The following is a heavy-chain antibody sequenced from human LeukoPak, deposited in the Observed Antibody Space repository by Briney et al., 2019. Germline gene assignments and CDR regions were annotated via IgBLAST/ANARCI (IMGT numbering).Heavy chain of an antibody. J-gene: IGHJ3*02. V-gene: IGHV1-69-2*01. Sequence: GATVKISCKASGYTFTDYYMHWVQQAPGKGLEWMGRVDPEDGETIYAEKFQGRVTITADTSTDTAYMELSSLRSEDTAVYYCATGPLEEQLVLKAFDIWGQGTMVTVSS. CDR1: GYTFTDYY. D-gene: IGHD6-6*01. CDR3: ATGPLEEQLVLKAFDI. CDR2: VDPEDGET.